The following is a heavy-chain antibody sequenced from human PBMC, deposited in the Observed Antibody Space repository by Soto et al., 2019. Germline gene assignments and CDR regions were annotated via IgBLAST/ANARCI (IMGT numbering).Heavy chain of an antibody. D-gene: IGHD6-19*01. CDR2: INHSGST. V-gene: IGHV4-34*01. CDR3: ARTPIAWGWYRPPYYYGMDV. Sequence: SEALSLTCAVYGGSFSGDYWSWIRQPRGKGLEWIGEINHSGSTNYNPSLKSRVTISVDTSKNQFSLKLSSVTAADTAVYYCARTPIAWGWYRPPYYYGMDVWGQGTTVTVS. J-gene: IGHJ6*02. CDR1: GGSFSGDY.